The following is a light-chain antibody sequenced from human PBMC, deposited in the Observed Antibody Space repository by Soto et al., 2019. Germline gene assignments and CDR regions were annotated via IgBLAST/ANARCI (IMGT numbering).Light chain of an antibody. V-gene: IGKV3-11*01. CDR1: QSVSSY. CDR3: QQRSNWPIT. J-gene: IGKJ5*01. CDR2: DAS. Sequence: IVLTQSPATLSLSPGERATLSCRASQSVSSYLAWYQQKPGQAPRLLIYDASNRATGIPARFGGSGSGTDFTLTISSLEPEDFAVYYCQQRSNWPITFGQGTRLEIK.